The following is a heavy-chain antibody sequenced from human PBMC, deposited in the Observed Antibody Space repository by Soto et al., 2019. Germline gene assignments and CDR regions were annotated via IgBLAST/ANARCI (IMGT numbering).Heavy chain of an antibody. CDR3: AREVWVAGLLYYFDF. CDR2: ISSNGNT. D-gene: IGHD6-19*01. CDR1: DGSISGNF. Sequence: ETLSLTCPVSDGSISGNFLTWIRQPAGKGLEWIGRISSNGNTDYNPSLKSRVTMSIDTSKNHFSLELISVTASDTAIYYCAREVWVAGLLYYFDFWGQGTLVTVYS. V-gene: IGHV4-4*07. J-gene: IGHJ4*02.